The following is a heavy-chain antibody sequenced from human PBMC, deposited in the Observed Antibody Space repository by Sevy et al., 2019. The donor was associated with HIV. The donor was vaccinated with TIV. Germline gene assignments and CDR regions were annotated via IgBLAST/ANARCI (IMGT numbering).Heavy chain of an antibody. CDR3: ARDTNYGSGSRYYYYYMDV. CDR2: ISSSSSTI. J-gene: IGHJ6*03. D-gene: IGHD3-10*01. CDR1: GFTFSSYS. Sequence: GGSLRLSCAASGFTFSSYSMNWVRQAPGKGLEWVSYISSSSSTIYYADSVKGRFTISRDNAKNSLYLQMNSLRDEDTAAYYCARDTNYGSGSRYYYYYMDVWGKGTTVTVSS. V-gene: IGHV3-48*02.